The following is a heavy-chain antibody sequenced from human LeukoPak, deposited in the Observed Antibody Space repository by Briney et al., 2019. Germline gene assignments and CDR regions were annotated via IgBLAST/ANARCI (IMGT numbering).Heavy chain of an antibody. D-gene: IGHD3-22*01. CDR2: IYYSGST. V-gene: IGHV4-34*01. J-gene: IGHJ4*02. Sequence: SETLSLTCVVYGGSFSGYYWSWIRQHPGKGLEWIGSIYYSGSTYYNPSLKSRVTISVDTSKNQFSLKLSSVTAADTAVYYCARRGYYDSSGQFDYWGQGTLVTVSS. CDR1: GGSFSGYY. CDR3: ARRGYYDSSGQFDY.